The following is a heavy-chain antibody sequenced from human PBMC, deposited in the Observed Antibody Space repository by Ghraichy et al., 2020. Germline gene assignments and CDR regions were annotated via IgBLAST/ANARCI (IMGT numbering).Heavy chain of an antibody. D-gene: IGHD6-19*01. Sequence: SETLSLTCTVSGGSISSYYWSWIRQPAGKGLEWIGRIYTSGSTNYNPSLKSRVTMSVDTSKNQFSLKLSSVTAADTAVYYCARDQHSGWYGESYGMDVWGQGTTVTVSS. CDR1: GGSISSYY. J-gene: IGHJ6*02. CDR3: ARDQHSGWYGESYGMDV. V-gene: IGHV4-4*07. CDR2: IYTSGST.